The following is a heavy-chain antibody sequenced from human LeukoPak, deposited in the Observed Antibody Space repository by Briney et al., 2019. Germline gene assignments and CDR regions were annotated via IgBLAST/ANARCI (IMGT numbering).Heavy chain of an antibody. J-gene: IGHJ4*02. CDR2: IIPILGIA. CDR1: GGTFSSYA. Sequence: GASVKVSCKASGGTFSSYAISWVRQAPGQGLEWMVRIIPILGIANYAQKFQGRVTITADKSTSTAYMELSSLRSEDTAVYYCARAFLIAAAGYYFDYWGQGTLVTVSS. D-gene: IGHD6-13*01. CDR3: ARAFLIAAAGYYFDY. V-gene: IGHV1-69*04.